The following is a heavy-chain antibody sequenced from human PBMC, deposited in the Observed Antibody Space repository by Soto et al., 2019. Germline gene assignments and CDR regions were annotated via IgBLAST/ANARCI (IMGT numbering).Heavy chain of an antibody. CDR2: IIPIFGTA. Sequence: VASVKVSCKASGGTFSSYAISWVRQAPGQGLEWMGGIIPIFGTANYAQKFQGRVTITADESTSTAYMELSSLRSEDTAVYYCARDPRYCSSTSCSYYFDYWGQGTLVTVSS. D-gene: IGHD2-2*01. CDR1: GGTFSSYA. J-gene: IGHJ4*02. V-gene: IGHV1-69*13. CDR3: ARDPRYCSSTSCSYYFDY.